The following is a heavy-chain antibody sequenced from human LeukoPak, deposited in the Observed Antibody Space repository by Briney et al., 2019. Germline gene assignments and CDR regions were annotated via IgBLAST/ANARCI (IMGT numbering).Heavy chain of an antibody. V-gene: IGHV4-59*01. CDR1: GGSISSYY. J-gene: IGHJ5*02. D-gene: IGHD6-19*01. CDR2: IYYSGST. Sequence: SETLSLTCTVSGGSISSYYWSWIRQPPGKGLEWIGYIYYSGSTNYNPSLKSRVTISVDASKNQFSLKLSSVTAADTAVYYCARGASPYSSGWYWFDPWGQGTLVTVSS. CDR3: ARGASPYSSGWYWFDP.